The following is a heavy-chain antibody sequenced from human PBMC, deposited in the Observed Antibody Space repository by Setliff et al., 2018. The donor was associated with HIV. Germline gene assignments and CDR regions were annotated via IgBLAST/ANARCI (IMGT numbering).Heavy chain of an antibody. CDR2: INAGNGNT. CDR3: ARESTMIVLCH. V-gene: IGHV1-3*01. CDR1: GYTFTSYA. D-gene: IGHD3-22*01. Sequence: ASVKVSCKASGYTFTSYAMHWVRQAPGQRLEWMGWINAGNGNTKYSRKFQGRVTITRDTSASTAYMELSSLRSEDTAVYYCARESTMIVLCHWGQGTLVTVSS. J-gene: IGHJ4*02.